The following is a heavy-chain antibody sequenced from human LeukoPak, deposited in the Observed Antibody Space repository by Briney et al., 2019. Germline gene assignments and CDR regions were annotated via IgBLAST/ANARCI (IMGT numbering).Heavy chain of an antibody. J-gene: IGHJ4*02. V-gene: IGHV3-21*01. CDR2: ISSSSGSK. CDR3: VRGDRRDF. CDR1: RFTFNSET. Sequence: PGGSLRLSCAASRFTFNSETMNWVRQAPGEGLEWLSSISSSSGSKYYADAVRGRFIISRDNAKSSLFLQMNSLRVEDTAVYYCVRGDRRDFWGQGTLVTVSS. D-gene: IGHD2-21*02.